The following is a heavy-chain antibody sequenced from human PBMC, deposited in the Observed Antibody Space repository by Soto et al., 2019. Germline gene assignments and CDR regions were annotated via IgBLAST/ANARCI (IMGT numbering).Heavy chain of an antibody. J-gene: IGHJ5*02. Sequence: QVQLQESGPGLVKPSQTLSLTCTVSGGSISSGDYYWSWIRQHPGKGLEWIGYIYYSGSTYYNPSLKSRVTLSVDTSKNQFSLKLSSVTAADTAVYYCARWWSGSRQGFDLWGQGTLVTVSS. CDR1: GGSISSGDYY. CDR2: IYYSGST. D-gene: IGHD3-3*01. V-gene: IGHV4-31*03. CDR3: ARWWSGSRQGFDL.